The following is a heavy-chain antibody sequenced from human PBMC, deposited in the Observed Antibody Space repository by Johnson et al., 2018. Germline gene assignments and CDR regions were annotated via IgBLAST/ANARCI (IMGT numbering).Heavy chain of an antibody. CDR2: ISSSSSYI. V-gene: IGHV3-21*04. D-gene: IGHD4-17*01. J-gene: IGHJ6*02. CDR3: ARAVPTVTSPYHSDMDV. CDR1: GFTFSSYS. Sequence: VQLVQSGGGLVKPGGSLRLSCAASGFTFSSYSMNWVRQAPGKGLEWVSSISSSSSYIYYADSVKGRFTISRDNAKNSLYRQMNSLRAEDTAVDYCARAVPTVTSPYHSDMDVWGQGTTVTVSS.